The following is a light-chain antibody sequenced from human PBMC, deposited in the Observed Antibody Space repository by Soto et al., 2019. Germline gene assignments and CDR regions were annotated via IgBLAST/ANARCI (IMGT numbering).Light chain of an antibody. J-gene: IGKJ4*01. Sequence: EIVLTQSPGTLSLSSGERATLSCRASQSVRSNYLAWYQQQPGQAPRLLIYGASSRATGIPDRFGGSGSGTDFTLTISRLEPEDFAVYYCQQYASSPLTFGGGTKVDIK. CDR2: GAS. CDR1: QSVRSNY. V-gene: IGKV3-20*01. CDR3: QQYASSPLT.